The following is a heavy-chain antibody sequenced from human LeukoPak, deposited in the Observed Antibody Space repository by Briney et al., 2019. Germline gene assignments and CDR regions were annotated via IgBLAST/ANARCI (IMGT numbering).Heavy chain of an antibody. CDR1: GYTFTSYD. Sequence: GASVKVSCKASGYTFTSYDINWVRQATGQGLKWMGWINPNSGNTGYAQKFQGRVTMTRNTSISTAYMELSSLRSEDTAVYYCALGYCSGGSCYKGFDPWGQGTLVTVSS. J-gene: IGHJ5*02. V-gene: IGHV1-8*01. D-gene: IGHD2-15*01. CDR3: ALGYCSGGSCYKGFDP. CDR2: INPNSGNT.